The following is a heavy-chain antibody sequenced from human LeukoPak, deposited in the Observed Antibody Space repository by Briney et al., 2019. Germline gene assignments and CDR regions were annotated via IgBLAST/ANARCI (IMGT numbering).Heavy chain of an antibody. J-gene: IGHJ4*02. V-gene: IGHV3-74*01. Sequence: PGGXXRLSCAASGFSFNTYWMHWVRQVPGKGLGWVSGMNTDGSDRNYADSVKGGFTISRDNAKNTLYLQMNSLRAEDTAVYYCARDHSSWEVPSDYWGQGTLVTVSS. CDR2: MNTDGSDR. CDR3: ARDHSSWEVPSDY. D-gene: IGHD6-13*01. CDR1: GFSFNTYW.